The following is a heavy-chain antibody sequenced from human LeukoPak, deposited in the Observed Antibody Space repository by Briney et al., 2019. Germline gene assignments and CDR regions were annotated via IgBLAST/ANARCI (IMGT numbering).Heavy chain of an antibody. CDR2: INHSGST. J-gene: IGHJ4*02. D-gene: IGHD3-3*01. CDR1: SGSFSGYY. Sequence: SETPSLTCAVYSGSFSGYYWSWIRQPPGKGLEWIGEINHSGSTNYNPSLKSRVTISVDTSKNQFSLKLSSVTAADTAVYYCARGDDDFWSGYLGYWGQGTLVTVSS. CDR3: ARGDDDFWSGYLGY. V-gene: IGHV4-34*01.